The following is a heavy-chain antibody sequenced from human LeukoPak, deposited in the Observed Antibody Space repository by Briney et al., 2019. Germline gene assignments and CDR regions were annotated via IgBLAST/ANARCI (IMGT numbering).Heavy chain of an antibody. CDR1: GFTFRSYC. J-gene: IGHJ4*02. D-gene: IGHD5-24*01. V-gene: IGHV3-30*03. CDR2: ISTDGRSQ. Sequence: GGSLRLSCAASGFTFRSYCIHWVRQAPGKGLVWVTVISTDGRSQLYSDSVKGRFTVSRDNSLNTLHLQMNSLKTEDTAVYYCAREFGHNRWYFDYWGQGALVTVSS. CDR3: AREFGHNRWYFDY.